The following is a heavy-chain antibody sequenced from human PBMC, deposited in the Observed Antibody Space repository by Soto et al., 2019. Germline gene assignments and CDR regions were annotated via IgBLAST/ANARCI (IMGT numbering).Heavy chain of an antibody. D-gene: IGHD4-17*01. CDR1: GFTFNIYG. J-gene: IGHJ6*02. Sequence: QVQLVESGGGVVQPGKSLRLSCAASGFTFNIYGMHWVRQAPGKGLEWVAVMSSDRNNKYYADSVKGRFTISRDDSNNTLYLQMNSLRPEDTAVYYCARDRDDYGDYYYYAMDVWGQGTTVTVSS. CDR2: MSSDRNNK. V-gene: IGHV3-30*03. CDR3: ARDRDDYGDYYYYAMDV.